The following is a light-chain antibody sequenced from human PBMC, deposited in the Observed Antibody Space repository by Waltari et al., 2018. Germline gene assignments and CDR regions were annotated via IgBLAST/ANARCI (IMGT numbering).Light chain of an antibody. Sequence: TQSPRTLSLSAGDTATLSCRASQSLSVAYLAWYQHRSGQAPRLLIYGAYYRATGIPDRFSGSGSGTDFTLTITRLEPDDFAVYYCQQYDTSPGTFGQGTNLEI. V-gene: IGKV3-20*01. CDR3: QQYDTSPGT. CDR2: GAY. CDR1: QSLSVAY. J-gene: IGKJ2*01.